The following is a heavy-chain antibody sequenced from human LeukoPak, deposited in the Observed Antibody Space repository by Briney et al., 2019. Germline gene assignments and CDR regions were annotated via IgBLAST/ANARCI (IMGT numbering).Heavy chain of an antibody. V-gene: IGHV3-74*01. CDR1: GFTFSSYE. J-gene: IGHJ3*02. Sequence: GGSLRLSCAASGFTFSSYEMNWFRQAPGKGLEWVSRINSDGSSTSYADSVKGRFTISRDNAKNTLYLQMNSLRAEDTAVYYCARAGVTTGRAFDIWGQGTMVTVSS. CDR2: INSDGSST. D-gene: IGHD4-17*01. CDR3: ARAGVTTGRAFDI.